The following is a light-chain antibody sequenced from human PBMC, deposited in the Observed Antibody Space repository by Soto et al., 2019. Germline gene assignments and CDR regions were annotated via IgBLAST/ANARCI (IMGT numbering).Light chain of an antibody. CDR3: QQSYVTPLT. J-gene: IGKJ4*01. CDR2: AAS. Sequence: DIQMTQSPSSLSASKGATVTITCRASHSINNDLIWYQQKPGKAPRLLIYAASSLQSGVPSRFSGSGSGTDFTLTISSLHPEDLATYYCQQSYVTPLTFGGGTKVEIK. V-gene: IGKV1-39*01. CDR1: HSINND.